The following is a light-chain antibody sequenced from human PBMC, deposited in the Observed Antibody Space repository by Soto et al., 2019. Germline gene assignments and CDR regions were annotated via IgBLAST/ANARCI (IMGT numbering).Light chain of an antibody. CDR3: GTWDSSLTAGWV. Sequence: QAVVTQPPSVSAAPGQKVTISCSGSSSNIGNNYVSWYQQFPGTAPKLLIYENNKRPSGIPDRFSGSKSDTSATLDISGLQTGDEADYYCGTWDSSLTAGWVFGGGTKLTVL. CDR2: ENN. CDR1: SSNIGNNY. J-gene: IGLJ3*02. V-gene: IGLV1-51*01.